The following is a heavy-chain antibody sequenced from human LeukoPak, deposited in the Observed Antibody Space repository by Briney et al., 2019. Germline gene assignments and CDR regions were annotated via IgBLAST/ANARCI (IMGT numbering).Heavy chain of an antibody. Sequence: PGGSLRLSCAASRFTFSNYAMSWVRQAPGKGLEWVSAISVGGDTYYADSVRGRFTISRDSSKSTLYLQMNSLRAEDTAIYYCAKDRAPITVFGVAPTASFDYWGQGTLVTASS. D-gene: IGHD3-3*01. V-gene: IGHV3-23*01. CDR3: AKDRAPITVFGVAPTASFDY. CDR2: ISVGGDT. CDR1: RFTFSNYA. J-gene: IGHJ4*02.